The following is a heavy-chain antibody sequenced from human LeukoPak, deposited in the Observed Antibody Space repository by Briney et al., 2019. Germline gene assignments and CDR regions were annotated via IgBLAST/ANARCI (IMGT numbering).Heavy chain of an antibody. V-gene: IGHV1-2*02. J-gene: IGHJ4*02. CDR2: INPNSGGT. CDR1: GYTFTGYY. D-gene: IGHD3-10*01. Sequence: ASVKVSCKASGYTFTGYYIHWVRQAPGQGLEWMGWINPNSGGTNYAQKFQGRVTMIRDTSISTAYMELSRLRSGDTAVYYCARAVGGDGSGSLWGPGTLVTVSS. CDR3: ARAVGGDGSGSL.